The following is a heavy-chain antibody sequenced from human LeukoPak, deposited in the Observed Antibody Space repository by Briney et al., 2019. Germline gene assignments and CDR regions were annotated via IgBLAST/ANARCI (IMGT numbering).Heavy chain of an antibody. Sequence: TGGSLRLSCAASGFSFSKYWMHWVRQTPGEGLVWVARIKEDGTYTSYADSAKGRFTISRDNARNTVFLQMNSLRAEDTAVYYCARDFDMGITPGDDFDFWGQGTLVTVSS. J-gene: IGHJ4*02. CDR2: IKEDGTYT. CDR1: GFSFSKYW. CDR3: ARDFDMGITPGDDFDF. D-gene: IGHD3-9*01. V-gene: IGHV3-74*01.